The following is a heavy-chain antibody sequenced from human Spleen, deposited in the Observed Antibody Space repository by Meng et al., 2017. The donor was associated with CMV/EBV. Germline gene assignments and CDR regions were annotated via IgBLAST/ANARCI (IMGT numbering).Heavy chain of an antibody. D-gene: IGHD3-16*01. V-gene: IGHV1-2*02. Sequence: ASVKVSCKASGYTFIGYYMNWVRQAPGQGLEWLGWINPDNGVTDYAQKFQGRVTMTRDTSITTAYMELRSLRSDDTAVYYCARLGGPLWALDYWGQGTLVTVSS. CDR2: INPDNGVT. CDR1: GYTFIGYY. J-gene: IGHJ4*02. CDR3: ARLGGPLWALDY.